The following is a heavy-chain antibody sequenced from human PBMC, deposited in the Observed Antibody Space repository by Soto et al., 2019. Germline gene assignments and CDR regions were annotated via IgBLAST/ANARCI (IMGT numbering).Heavy chain of an antibody. D-gene: IGHD6-6*01. V-gene: IGHV4-4*07. J-gene: IGHJ6*02. CDR3: ASRSIAARRYGMDV. CDR2: IYTSGST. Sequence: SETLSLTCTVSGGSISSYYWSWIRQPAGKGLEWIGRIYTSGSTNYNPSLKSRVTMSVDTSKNQFSLKLSSVTSADTAVYYCASRSIAARRYGMDVWGQGTTVTVSS. CDR1: GGSISSYY.